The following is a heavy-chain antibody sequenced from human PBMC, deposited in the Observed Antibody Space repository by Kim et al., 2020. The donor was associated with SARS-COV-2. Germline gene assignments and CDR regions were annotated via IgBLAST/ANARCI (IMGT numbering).Heavy chain of an antibody. V-gene: IGHV4-34*01. CDR3: ARGDGCSGGSCYYFDY. Sequence: SETLSLTCAVYGGSFSGYYWSWIRQPPGKGLEWIGEINHSGSTNYNPSLKSRVTISVDTSKNQFSLKLSSVTAADTAVYYCARGDGCSGGSCYYFDYWG. CDR1: GGSFSGYY. J-gene: IGHJ4*01. D-gene: IGHD2-15*01. CDR2: INHSGST.